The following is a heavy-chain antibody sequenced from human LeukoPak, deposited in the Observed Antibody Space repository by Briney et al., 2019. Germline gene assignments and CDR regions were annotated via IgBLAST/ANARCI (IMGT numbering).Heavy chain of an antibody. Sequence: GGSLRLSCAASGFTVSSNYMSWVRQAPGKGLEWVSVIYSGGSTYYADSVKGRFTISRDNAKNSLYLQMNSLRAEDTAVYYCARHSRLRYFDWALFDYWGQGTLVTVSS. V-gene: IGHV3-66*04. J-gene: IGHJ4*02. CDR3: ARHSRLRYFDWALFDY. CDR1: GFTVSSNY. D-gene: IGHD3-9*01. CDR2: IYSGGST.